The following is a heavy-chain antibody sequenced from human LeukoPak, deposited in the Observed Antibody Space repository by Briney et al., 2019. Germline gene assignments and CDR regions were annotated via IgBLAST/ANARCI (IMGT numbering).Heavy chain of an antibody. J-gene: IGHJ3*01. D-gene: IGHD3-10*01. CDR2: MNPNSGAT. Sequence: GASVKVSCKASGYTFSNHDFNWMRQATGQGLEWMGWMNPNSGATGYAQKVQGRVTMTRDPSITTAYMELSTLTSEDTAVYYCARDGRGAPAPDDPLDLWGQGTTVTVSS. CDR1: GYTFSNHD. V-gene: IGHV1-8*01. CDR3: ARDGRGAPAPDDPLDL.